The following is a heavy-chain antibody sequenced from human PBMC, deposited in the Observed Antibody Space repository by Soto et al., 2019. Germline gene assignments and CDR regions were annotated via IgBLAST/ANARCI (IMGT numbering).Heavy chain of an antibody. V-gene: IGHV3-30*18. Sequence: GGSLRLSCAASGFTFSSYGMHWVRQAPGKGLEWVAVISYDGSNKYYADSVKGRFTISRDNSKNTLYLQMNSLRAEDTAVYYCAKDGPTYYYDSWGQGTLVTVSS. J-gene: IGHJ4*02. D-gene: IGHD3-22*01. CDR3: AKDGPTYYYDS. CDR2: ISYDGSNK. CDR1: GFTFSSYG.